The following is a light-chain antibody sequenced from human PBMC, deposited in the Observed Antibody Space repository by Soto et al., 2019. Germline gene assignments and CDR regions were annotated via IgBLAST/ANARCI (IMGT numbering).Light chain of an antibody. CDR3: QHYHNWPPWT. J-gene: IGKJ1*01. CDR1: QSVSSK. V-gene: IGKV3-15*01. Sequence: EIVMTQSPATLSLSPGERATLSCRASQSVSSKLAWYQQKHGQPPRLLIYGASTRATGIPARFSGSGSGTEFTLTISSLQSEDFAIDYCQHYHNWPPWTFGQGTKVEIK. CDR2: GAS.